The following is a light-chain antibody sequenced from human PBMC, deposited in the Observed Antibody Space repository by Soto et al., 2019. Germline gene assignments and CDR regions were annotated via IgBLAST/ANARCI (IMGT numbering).Light chain of an antibody. Sequence: EVVLTQSPGTLSLSPGQRATLSCRASQSVSNTYLAWYQQKPGQAPRLLIFGSSSRAAGIPDRFSGSGSGTDFTLTISRLEPEDFEVYYCQHYGDSPMHIFGQGTKLEIK. V-gene: IGKV3-20*01. J-gene: IGKJ2*01. CDR3: QHYGDSPMHI. CDR2: GSS. CDR1: QSVSNTY.